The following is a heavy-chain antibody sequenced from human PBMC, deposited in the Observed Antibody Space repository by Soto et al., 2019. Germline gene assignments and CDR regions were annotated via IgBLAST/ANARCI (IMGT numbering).Heavy chain of an antibody. Sequence: ASVKVSCKASGGTFSSYAISWVRQAPGQGLEWMGGIIPIFGTANYAQKFQGRATITADESTSTAYMELSSLRSEDTAVYYCARLVLRFLEWSPSEDYYYYGMDVWGQGTTVTVSS. CDR1: GGTFSSYA. CDR3: ARLVLRFLEWSPSEDYYYYGMDV. J-gene: IGHJ6*02. CDR2: IIPIFGTA. D-gene: IGHD3-3*01. V-gene: IGHV1-69*13.